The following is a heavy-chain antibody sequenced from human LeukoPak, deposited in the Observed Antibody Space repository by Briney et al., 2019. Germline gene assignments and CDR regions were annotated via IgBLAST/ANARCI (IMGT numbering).Heavy chain of an antibody. CDR1: GYTFTCYY. J-gene: IGHJ5*02. CDR2: INSDSGFT. D-gene: IGHD3-9*01. CDR3: ARNFDMKGFDP. V-gene: IGHV1-2*02. Sequence: ASVKVSCKASGYTFTCYYMNWVRQAPGQGLEWMGWINSDSGFTKYAQKFQGRVTMTRDTSITTVYMDLTRLTSDDTAVYYCARNFDMKGFDPWGQGTLVTVSS.